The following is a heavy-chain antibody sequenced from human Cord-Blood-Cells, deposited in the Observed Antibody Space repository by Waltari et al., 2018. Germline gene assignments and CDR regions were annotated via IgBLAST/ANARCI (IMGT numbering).Heavy chain of an antibody. Sequence: VQLVESGGGLVQPGGSLSFSCAAFGFTFSRYEMNWVRQAPGKGLEWVSYISSSGSTIYYADSVKGRFTISRDNAKNSLYLQMNSLRAEDTAVYYCARVYYGDFDYWGQGTLVTVSS. CDR2: ISSSGSTI. CDR3: ARVYYGDFDY. J-gene: IGHJ4*02. V-gene: IGHV3-48*03. CDR1: GFTFSRYE. D-gene: IGHD4-17*01.